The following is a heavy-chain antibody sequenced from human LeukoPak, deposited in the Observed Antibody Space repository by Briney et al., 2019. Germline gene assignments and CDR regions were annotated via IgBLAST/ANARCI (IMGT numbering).Heavy chain of an antibody. CDR1: GGSFSGYY. J-gene: IGHJ6*02. D-gene: IGHD1-7*01. V-gene: IGHV4-34*09. CDR3: ARGEFNNWNYPPYYGMDV. Sequence: TSETLSLTCAVYGGSFSGYYWSWIRQPPGKGLEWIGEINHSGSTNYNPSLKSRVTISVDTSKNQFSLKLSSVTAADTAVYYCARGEFNNWNYPPYYGMDVWGQGTTVTVSS. CDR2: INHSGST.